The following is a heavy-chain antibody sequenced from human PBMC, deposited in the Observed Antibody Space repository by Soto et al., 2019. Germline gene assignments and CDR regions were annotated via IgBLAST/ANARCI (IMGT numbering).Heavy chain of an antibody. CDR3: ARDHLSSGRGYRGPFAP. Sequence: PGESLKISCAASGFTFDDYGMSWVRQAPGKGLEWVSGINWNGGSTGYADSVKGRFTISRDNAKNSLYLQMNSLRAEDTALYHCARDHLSSGRGYRGPFAPWGQGTLVTVSS. CDR1: GFTFDDYG. V-gene: IGHV3-20*01. CDR2: INWNGGST. J-gene: IGHJ5*02. D-gene: IGHD5-12*01.